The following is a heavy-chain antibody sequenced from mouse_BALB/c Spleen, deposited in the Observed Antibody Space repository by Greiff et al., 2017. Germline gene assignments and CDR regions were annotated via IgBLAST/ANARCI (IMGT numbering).Heavy chain of an antibody. D-gene: IGHD2-4*01. V-gene: IGHV5-4*02. J-gene: IGHJ3*01. CDR2: ISDGGSYT. CDR1: GFTFSDYY. Sequence: EVMLVESGGGLVKPGGSLKLSCAASGFTFSDYYMYWVRQTPEKRLEWVATISDGGSYTYYPDSVKGRFTISRDNAKNNLYLQMSSLKSEDTAMYYCARALSTMITTVSYWGQGTLVTVSA. CDR3: ARALSTMITTVSY.